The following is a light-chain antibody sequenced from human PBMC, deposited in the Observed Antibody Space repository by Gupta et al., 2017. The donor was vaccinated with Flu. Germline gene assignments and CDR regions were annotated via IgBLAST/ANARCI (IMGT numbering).Light chain of an antibody. Sequence: TQSPATLSLSPGERATLSCRASQSVSSNLAWYQQKPGQAPRLLIYDASNRASGIPARFSGSGSGTDFTLTISSREPEDFAVYYCQQRSNWPLLTFGGGTKVEIK. V-gene: IGKV3-11*01. CDR2: DAS. J-gene: IGKJ4*01. CDR1: QSVSSN. CDR3: QQRSNWPLLT.